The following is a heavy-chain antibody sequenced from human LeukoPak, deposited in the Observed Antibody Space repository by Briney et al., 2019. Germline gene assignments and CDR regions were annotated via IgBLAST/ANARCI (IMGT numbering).Heavy chain of an antibody. J-gene: IGHJ4*02. V-gene: IGHV4-59*12. CDR1: GGSLSSYY. CDR3: ARGYYDTSGYWLSFFDF. D-gene: IGHD3-22*01. CDR2: IYYSGST. Sequence: SEALSLTCTVSGGSLSSYYWSWIRQPPGKGLEWIGYIYYSGSTNYNPSLKSRVTISVDTSKHRFSLKLSSVTAADTAVYYCARGYYDTSGYWLSFFDFWGQGTLVTVSS.